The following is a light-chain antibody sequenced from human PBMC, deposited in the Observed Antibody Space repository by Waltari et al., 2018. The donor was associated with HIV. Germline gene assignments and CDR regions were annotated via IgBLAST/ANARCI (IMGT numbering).Light chain of an antibody. Sequence: DITMTQSPSSLTASVSDSVTITCRASQNIQTQLNWFLQRPGTAPNLLIRDASRLEAGVPSRFRGGGSGTVFTLTINGLQPEDSATYFCQQSSDKPPTFGQGTRLEI. J-gene: IGKJ2*01. CDR2: DAS. CDR3: QQSSDKPPT. V-gene: IGKV1-39*01. CDR1: QNIQTQ.